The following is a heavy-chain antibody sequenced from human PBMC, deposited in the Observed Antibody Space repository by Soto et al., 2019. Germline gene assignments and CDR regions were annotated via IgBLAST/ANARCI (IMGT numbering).Heavy chain of an antibody. CDR2: IIPILGIA. CDR3: ASLALADVAFAI. Sequence: QVQLVQSGAEVKKPRSSVEVSCKASGGTFSSYTISWVRQAPGQGLEWMGRIIPILGIAKYAQKFQGRVTITADKSTSTAYMELSSLRSEDTAVYYCASLALADVAFAIWGQGTMVTVSS. J-gene: IGHJ3*02. D-gene: IGHD6-19*01. CDR1: GGTFSSYT. V-gene: IGHV1-69*02.